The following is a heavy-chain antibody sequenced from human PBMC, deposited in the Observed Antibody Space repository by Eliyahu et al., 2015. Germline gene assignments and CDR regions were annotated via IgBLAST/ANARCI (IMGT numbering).Heavy chain of an antibody. Sequence: LEWVANIKQDGSEKYYVDSVKGRFTXSRDNAKNSLYLQMNSLXAEDTAVYYCARVLVPAAGRLGWFDPWGQGTLVTVSS. J-gene: IGHJ5*02. D-gene: IGHD2-2*01. CDR2: IKQDGSEK. V-gene: IGHV3-7*04. CDR3: ARVLVPAAGRLGWFDP.